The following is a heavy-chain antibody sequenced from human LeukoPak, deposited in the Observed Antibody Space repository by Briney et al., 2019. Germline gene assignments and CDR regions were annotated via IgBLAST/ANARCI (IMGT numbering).Heavy chain of an antibody. Sequence: GGSLRLSCAASGFTFSSFWMSWVRQAPGKGLEWVANIKQGGSEKYYVDSVKGRFTVSRDNAKNSLYLQMNSLRAEDTAVYYCARDPKMIYRIVGTTGYFDYWGQGTLVTVSS. CDR1: GFTFSSFW. D-gene: IGHD1-26*01. J-gene: IGHJ4*02. V-gene: IGHV3-7*01. CDR3: ARDPKMIYRIVGTTGYFDY. CDR2: IKQGGSEK.